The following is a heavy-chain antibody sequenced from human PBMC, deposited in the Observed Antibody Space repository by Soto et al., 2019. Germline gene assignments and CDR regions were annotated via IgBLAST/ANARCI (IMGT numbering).Heavy chain of an antibody. CDR2: IYYSGST. CDR3: ARVTGAAMVKYSYYGMDV. Sequence: PSETLSLTCTVSGGSISSYYWSCIRQPPGKGLEWIGYIYYSGSTNYNPSLKSRVTISVDTSKNQFSLKLSSVTAADTAVYYCARVTGAAMVKYSYYGMDVWGQGTTVTVSS. J-gene: IGHJ6*02. CDR1: GGSISSYY. V-gene: IGHV4-59*01. D-gene: IGHD5-18*01.